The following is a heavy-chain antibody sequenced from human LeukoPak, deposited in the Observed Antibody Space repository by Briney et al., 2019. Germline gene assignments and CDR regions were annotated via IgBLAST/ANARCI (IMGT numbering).Heavy chain of an antibody. CDR3: AGGPGPRTNYYYPDY. D-gene: IGHD5-24*01. Sequence: GASVKVSCQASGYTLTTSVMNCVGPAPGQGLEWVAWMNPNSDQRALAQKFQGRITMTRDTSISTSYLELSSRTSEDTAVYYCAGGPGPRTNYYYPDYWGQGTLLIVSS. CDR1: GYTLTTSV. CDR2: MNPNSDQR. J-gene: IGHJ4*02. V-gene: IGHV1-8*01.